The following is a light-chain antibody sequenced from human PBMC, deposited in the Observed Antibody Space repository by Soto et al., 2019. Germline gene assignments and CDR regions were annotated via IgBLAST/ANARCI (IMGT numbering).Light chain of an antibody. Sequence: DIQMTQPPSTLSGSVGDRVTTTCRASQTISSWLSWYQQKPGKAPKLLIYDASSVESGVPSRFSGSGSGTEFTLTISSLQPDDFATYYCQQYSSSSEWTFGQGTKVDIK. CDR3: QQYSSSSEWT. V-gene: IGKV1-5*01. J-gene: IGKJ1*01. CDR2: DAS. CDR1: QTISSW.